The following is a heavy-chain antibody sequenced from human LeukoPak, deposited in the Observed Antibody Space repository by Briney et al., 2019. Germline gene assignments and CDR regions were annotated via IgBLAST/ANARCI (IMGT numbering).Heavy chain of an antibody. CDR2: IYYSGST. J-gene: IGHJ4*02. CDR1: GGSISSSSYY. Sequence: SETLSLTCTVSGGSISSSSYYWGWIRQPPGKGLEWIGSIYYSGSTYYNPSLKSRVTISVDTSKNQFSLKLSSVTAADTAVYYCATLYSSSWTTFDYWGQGTLVTVSS. V-gene: IGHV4-39*01. D-gene: IGHD6-13*01. CDR3: ATLYSSSWTTFDY.